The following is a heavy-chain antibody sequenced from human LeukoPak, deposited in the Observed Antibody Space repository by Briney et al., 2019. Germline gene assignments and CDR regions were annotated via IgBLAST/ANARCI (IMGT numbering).Heavy chain of an antibody. Sequence: SVKVSCKASGGTFSSYAISWVRQAPGQGLEWMGGIIPIFGTANYAQKFQGRVTITTDESTSTAYMELSSLRSEDTAVYYCASRYSYGYRHAFDIWGQGTMVTVSS. CDR3: ASRYSYGYRHAFDI. D-gene: IGHD5-18*01. V-gene: IGHV1-69*05. CDR2: IIPIFGTA. J-gene: IGHJ3*02. CDR1: GGTFSSYA.